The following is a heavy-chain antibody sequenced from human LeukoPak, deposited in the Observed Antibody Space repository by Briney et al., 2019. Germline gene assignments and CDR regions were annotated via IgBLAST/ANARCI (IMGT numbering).Heavy chain of an antibody. CDR2: ISGGSHI. Sequence: GGSLRLSCEASGFPFSDYYMSWIRQAPGRGLECVAYISGGSHIYYAESAKGRFTISRDNDNNSLFLQMTSLRAEDTAVYYCARASDSSGYLLDYWGQGTLVTVSS. CDR3: ARASDSSGYLLDY. CDR1: GFPFSDYY. D-gene: IGHD3-22*01. J-gene: IGHJ4*02. V-gene: IGHV3-11*01.